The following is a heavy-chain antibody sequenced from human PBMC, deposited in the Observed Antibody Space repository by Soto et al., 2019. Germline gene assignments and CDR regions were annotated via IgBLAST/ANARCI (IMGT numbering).Heavy chain of an antibody. Sequence: KTSETLSLTCTVSGGSLGSSGYYWGWIRQSPGKGLEWIGNIYYSGNTFYNPSLKSRVTISVDTSKNQIYLHLSAVTAANTAIFYCASIAAPGTTHFDFWGQGTLVTVSS. J-gene: IGHJ4*02. CDR3: ASIAAPGTTHFDF. CDR1: GGSLGSSGYY. V-gene: IGHV4-39*01. D-gene: IGHD6-13*01. CDR2: IYYSGNT.